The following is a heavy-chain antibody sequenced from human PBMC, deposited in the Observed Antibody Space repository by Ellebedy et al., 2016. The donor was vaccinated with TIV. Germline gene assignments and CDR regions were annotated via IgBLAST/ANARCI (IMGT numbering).Heavy chain of an antibody. CDR3: AREAIGYCSGGTCYSHFDY. Sequence: MPSETLSLTCTVSGGSISSSRYYRGWVRQPPGKGLEWIGSLYHSGRTYYNPYLKSRVTISVDTAKKEFSLNLRSVTAADTAVYYCAREAIGYCSGGTCYSHFDYWGQGTLVTVSS. D-gene: IGHD2-15*01. J-gene: IGHJ4*02. CDR2: LYHSGRT. V-gene: IGHV4-39*02. CDR1: GGSISSSRYY.